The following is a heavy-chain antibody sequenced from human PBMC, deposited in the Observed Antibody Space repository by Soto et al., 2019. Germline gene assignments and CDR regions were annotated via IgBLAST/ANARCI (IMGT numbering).Heavy chain of an antibody. V-gene: IGHV3-30-3*01. CDR1: GLTFRTYA. Sequence: PGGALILPCAASGLTFRTYAIHWGRQAPGKGLEWGAVISYDVSNKYYADSVKGRFTISRDNSKNTLYLQMNSLRAEDTAVYYCARDRALTYYYDSPGATDAFDIWGQGTMVTVSS. J-gene: IGHJ3*02. CDR2: ISYDVSNK. D-gene: IGHD3-22*01. CDR3: ARDRALTYYYDSPGATDAFDI.